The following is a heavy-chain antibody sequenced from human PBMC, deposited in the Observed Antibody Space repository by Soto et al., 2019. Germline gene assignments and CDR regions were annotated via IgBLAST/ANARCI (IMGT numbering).Heavy chain of an antibody. V-gene: IGHV3-15*01. Sequence: EVQLVESGGGLVKPGGSLRLSCAAFGFTFNNAWMSWVRQAPGKGLQWVGRIKSKTDGGTTDYAAPVKGSFTISRDESKNTLYWHLNSLNTAATAVYYCTRIANRAAAGGFDYWGQGTLGTVPS. CDR3: TRIANRAAAGGFDY. J-gene: IGHJ4*02. CDR1: GFTFNNAW. CDR2: IKSKTDGGTT. D-gene: IGHD6-13*01.